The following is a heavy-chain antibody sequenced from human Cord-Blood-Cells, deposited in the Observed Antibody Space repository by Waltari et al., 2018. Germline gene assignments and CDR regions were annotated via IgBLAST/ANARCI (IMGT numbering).Heavy chain of an antibody. J-gene: IGHJ4*02. D-gene: IGHD3-22*01. Sequence: QVQLQESGPGLVKPSETLSLTCAVSGGSISSSNWGGWGRQPPGKGLEWIGEIYHSGSNNYNPSLKSRVTISVNKSKIQFSLKLGSVTAADTAVYYCARDLGGGYYYFDYWGQGTLVTVSS. V-gene: IGHV4-4*02. CDR2: IYHSGSN. CDR3: ARDLGGGYYYFDY. CDR1: GGSISSSNW.